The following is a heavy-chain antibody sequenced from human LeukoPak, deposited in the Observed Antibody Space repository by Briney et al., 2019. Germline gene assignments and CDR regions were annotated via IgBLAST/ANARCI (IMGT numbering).Heavy chain of an antibody. J-gene: IGHJ6*03. Sequence: PGGSLRLSCAASGFTFSSNGFSWVRQAPGKGLEWVSVIYSGGSTYYADSVKGRFTISRDNSKNTLYLQMNSLGAEDTAVYYCADMSKATSWAYYYYYMDVWGKGTTVTISS. CDR2: IYSGGST. D-gene: IGHD2-21*01. CDR3: ADMSKATSWAYYYYYMDV. CDR1: GFTFSSNG. V-gene: IGHV3-66*01.